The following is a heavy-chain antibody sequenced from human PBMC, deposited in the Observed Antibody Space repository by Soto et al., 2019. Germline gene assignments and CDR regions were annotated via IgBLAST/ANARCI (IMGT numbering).Heavy chain of an antibody. CDR3: AGGGDTTKVDF. CDR2: MYNSGST. CDR1: GGSLSSAGYR. Sequence: QVQLQESGPGLVKPSQTLSLTCSVSGGSLSSAGYRWSWIRLHPGEGLEWIGFMYNSGSTSYNPSLKSRVSISVDMSTNQFSLELRSVTAADTAVYYCAGGGDTTKVDFWGQGTLVTVSS. V-gene: IGHV4-31*03. D-gene: IGHD3-16*01. J-gene: IGHJ4*02.